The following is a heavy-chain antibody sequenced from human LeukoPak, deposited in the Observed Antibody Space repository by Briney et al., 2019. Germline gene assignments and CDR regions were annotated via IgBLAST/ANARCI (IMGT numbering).Heavy chain of an antibody. V-gene: IGHV1-18*01. CDR2: ISAYNGNT. D-gene: IGHD3-22*01. J-gene: IGHJ4*02. CDR1: GYTFTSYG. Sequence: ASVKVSCKASGYTFTSYGISWVRQAPGQGLEWMGWISAYNGNTNYAQKLQGRVTMTTDTSTSTAYMELRSLRPDDTAVYYCARDLPTYYDSRHTPTDYWGQGTLVTVSS. CDR3: ARDLPTYYDSRHTPTDY.